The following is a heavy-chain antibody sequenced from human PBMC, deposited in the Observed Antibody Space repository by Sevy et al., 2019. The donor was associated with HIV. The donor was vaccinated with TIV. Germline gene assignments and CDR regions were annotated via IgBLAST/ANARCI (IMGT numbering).Heavy chain of an antibody. J-gene: IGHJ4*02. CDR1: GYTFTGQY. CDR3: ARDLRLRGDSYGSFDY. V-gene: IGHV1-2*02. CDR2: INPNSGGT. D-gene: IGHD5-18*01. Sequence: ASVKVSCKASGYTFTGQYIHWVRQAPGQGLEWMGWINPNSGGTNYRQDFQGRVSLTRDTSITTAYMERSGLKSDETAIYYCARDLRLRGDSYGSFDYWGQGTLVTVSS.